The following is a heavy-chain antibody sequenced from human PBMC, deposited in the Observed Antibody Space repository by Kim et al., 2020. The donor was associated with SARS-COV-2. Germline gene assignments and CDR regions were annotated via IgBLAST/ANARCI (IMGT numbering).Heavy chain of an antibody. CDR2: ISSSGHYI. D-gene: IGHD2-21*02. V-gene: IGHV3-21*01. Sequence: GGSLRLSCATSGFTFSSYSMNWVRQAPGKGLEWVSSISSSGHYIYYGDSVKGRFTISRDNTKNSLFLQMNGLRAEDTAVYYCARDRGVVTPTPPNYWGQG. CDR3: ARDRGVVTPTPPNY. CDR1: GFTFSSYS. J-gene: IGHJ4*02.